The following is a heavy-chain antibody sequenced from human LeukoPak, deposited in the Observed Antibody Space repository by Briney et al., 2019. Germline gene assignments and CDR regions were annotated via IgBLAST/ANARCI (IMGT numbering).Heavy chain of an antibody. CDR2: ISYDGSNK. J-gene: IGHJ4*02. CDR3: ARGPDIVVVVAAFDY. Sequence: PGRSLRLSCAAPGFTFSSYAMHWVRQAPGKGLEWVAVISYDGSNKYYADSVKGRFTISRDNSKNTLYLQMNSLRAEDTAVYYCARGPDIVVVVAAFDYWGQGTLVTVSS. D-gene: IGHD2-15*01. V-gene: IGHV3-30-3*01. CDR1: GFTFSSYA.